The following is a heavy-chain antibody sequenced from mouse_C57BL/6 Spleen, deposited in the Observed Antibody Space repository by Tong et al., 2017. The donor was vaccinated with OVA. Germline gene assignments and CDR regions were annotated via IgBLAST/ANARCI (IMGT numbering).Heavy chain of an antibody. CDR2: INPSNGGT. CDR1: GYTFTSYW. J-gene: IGHJ2*01. D-gene: IGHD1-1*01. V-gene: IGHV1-53*01. Sequence: VQLQESGTELVKPGASVKLSCKASGYTFTSYWMHWVKQRPGQGLEWIGNINPSNGGTNYNEKFKSKATLTVDKSSSTAYMQLRSLTSEDYAVYYCARDYCGSSWGYYFDYWGQGTTLTVSS. CDR3: ARDYCGSSWGYYFDY.